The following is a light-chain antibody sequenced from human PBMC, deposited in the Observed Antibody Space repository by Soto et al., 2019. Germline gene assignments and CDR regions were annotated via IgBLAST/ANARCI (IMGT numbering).Light chain of an antibody. V-gene: IGLV2-14*01. J-gene: IGLJ2*01. CDR2: EVS. Sequence: QSALTQPASVSGSPGQSITISCTGTSSDVGGYNYVSWYQQHSGKAPKLIIYEVSNRPSGVSYRFSGSKSDNTASLTISGLKAEDEADYYCSSFTNTNMWVFGGGTKLTVL. CDR3: SSFTNTNMWV. CDR1: SSDVGGYNY.